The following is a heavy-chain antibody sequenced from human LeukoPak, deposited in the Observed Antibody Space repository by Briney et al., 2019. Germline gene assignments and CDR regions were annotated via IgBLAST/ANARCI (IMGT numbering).Heavy chain of an antibody. V-gene: IGHV1-2*02. J-gene: IGHJ3*02. Sequence: ASVKVSCKASGYTFTGYYMHCVRQAPGQGLEWMGWINPNSGGTNYAQKFQGRVTMTRDTSISTAYMELSRLRSDDTAVYYCARVMWLPTDAFDIWGQGTMVTVSS. CDR2: INPNSGGT. D-gene: IGHD3-22*01. CDR3: ARVMWLPTDAFDI. CDR1: GYTFTGYY.